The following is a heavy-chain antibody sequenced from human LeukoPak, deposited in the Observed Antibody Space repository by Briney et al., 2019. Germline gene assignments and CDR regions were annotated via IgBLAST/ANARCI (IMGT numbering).Heavy chain of an antibody. D-gene: IGHD3-10*01. V-gene: IGHV3-48*01. CDR3: ARDGILWFGDVGYFDL. J-gene: IGHJ2*01. Sequence: PGGSLRLSCSASGFDFNSYILNWVRQFPGKGREGISYISTTSSTIYYAASVKGRFAISRDNANNALYLQMYDLRAEDTALYYCARDGILWFGDVGYFDLWGRGTLVTVSS. CDR1: GFDFNSYI. CDR2: ISTTSSTI.